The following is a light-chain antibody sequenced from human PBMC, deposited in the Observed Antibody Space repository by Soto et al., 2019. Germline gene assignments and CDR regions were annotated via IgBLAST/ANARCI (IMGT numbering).Light chain of an antibody. CDR2: AVS. CDR1: QSVLYSSNNKNY. V-gene: IGKV4-1*01. Sequence: DIVMTQSPDSLAVSLGERATINCKSSQSVLYSSNNKNYLAWYQHKPGKAPKVLIYAVSSLQSGVPSRFSGSGSGTDFTLTITSLQPEDSATYYCQHSYGTPRTFGQGTKVDIK. CDR3: QHSYGTPRT. J-gene: IGKJ1*01.